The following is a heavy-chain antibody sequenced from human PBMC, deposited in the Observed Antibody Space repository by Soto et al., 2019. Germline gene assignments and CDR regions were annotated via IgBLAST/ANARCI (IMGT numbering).Heavy chain of an antibody. CDR3: TRYTSTSRYSYFGMDV. J-gene: IGHJ6*02. V-gene: IGHV3-49*03. Sequence: GSLRLSCTGSGFTFGDYAISWSRQAPGKGLEWVGVIRSKAYGETKDYAASVKGRFTILRDDSKSIAYLQMNSLQSEDTGVYYCTRYTSTSRYSYFGMDVWGHGTTVTAP. CDR2: IRSKAYGETK. D-gene: IGHD2-2*01. CDR1: GFTFGDYA.